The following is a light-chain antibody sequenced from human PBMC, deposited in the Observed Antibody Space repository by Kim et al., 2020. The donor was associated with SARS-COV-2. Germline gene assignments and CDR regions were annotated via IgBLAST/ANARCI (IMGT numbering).Light chain of an antibody. V-gene: IGLV3-1*01. CDR1: KLGDKY. J-gene: IGLJ7*01. CDR3: QAWDSSFAV. Sequence: SYELTQPPSVSVSPGRTASITCSGDKLGDKYACWYQQKPGQSPVLVIYQDSKRPSGIPERFSGSNSGNTATLTISGTQAMDEADYYCQAWDSSFAVFGGGTQLTDL. CDR2: QDS.